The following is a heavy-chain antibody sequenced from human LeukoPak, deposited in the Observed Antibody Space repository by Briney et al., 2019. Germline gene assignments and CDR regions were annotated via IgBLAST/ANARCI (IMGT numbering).Heavy chain of an antibody. V-gene: IGHV4-34*01. CDR3: ARLSSNGATYFDY. D-gene: IGHD6-13*01. Sequence: SETLSLTCAVYGGSFSGYYWSWIRQPPGKGLEWIGEINHSGSTNYNPSLESRVTISIDMPKNQFSLKLNSVTAADTAVYYCARLSSNGATYFDYGGQGTLVTVSS. CDR1: GGSFSGYY. J-gene: IGHJ4*02. CDR2: INHSGST.